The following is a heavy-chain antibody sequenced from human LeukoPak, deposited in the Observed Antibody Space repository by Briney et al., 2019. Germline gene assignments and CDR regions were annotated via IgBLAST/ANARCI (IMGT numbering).Heavy chain of an antibody. CDR3: ASVYKHGMDV. D-gene: IGHD5-24*01. CDR2: LNPSGGSS. Sequence: GASVKVSCQASGGTFSSYAISWVRQAPGQGLEWMAILNPSGGSSNYAQKFQGRATLTRATSTGTVYMELSSLRSEDTAVYYCASVYKHGMDVWGQGTTVIVSS. V-gene: IGHV1-46*01. J-gene: IGHJ6*02. CDR1: GGTFSSYA.